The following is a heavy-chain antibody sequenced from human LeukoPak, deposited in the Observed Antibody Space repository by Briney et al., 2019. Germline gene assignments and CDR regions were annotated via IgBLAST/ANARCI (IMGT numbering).Heavy chain of an antibody. V-gene: IGHV1-69*05. CDR2: IIPIFATA. CDR3: ARDEGPYAFDI. J-gene: IGHJ3*02. Sequence: ASVKVSCTASGGTFSSYAISWVRQAPGQGLEWMGGIIPIFATANYAQKFQGRVTITTDESTYTAYMELSSLRSDDTAVYYCARDEGPYAFDIWGQGTVVTVSS. CDR1: GGTFSSYA.